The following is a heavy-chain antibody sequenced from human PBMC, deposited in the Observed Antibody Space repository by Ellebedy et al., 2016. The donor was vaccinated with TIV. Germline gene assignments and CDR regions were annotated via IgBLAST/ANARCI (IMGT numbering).Heavy chain of an antibody. CDR3: ARSYTGLGWYFDL. CDR1: GFSLDTRRVG. CDR2: LYWVDDK. V-gene: IGHV2-5*02. Sequence: SGPTLVKPTQTIPLTCTFSGFSLDTRRVGVGWIRQAPGKALECLALLYWVDDKRYSPYLKDRLTITKDTSKSQVVLTMTNMDPVDTATYYCARSYTGLGWYFDLWGRGTLVTVSS. J-gene: IGHJ2*01. D-gene: IGHD2-2*02.